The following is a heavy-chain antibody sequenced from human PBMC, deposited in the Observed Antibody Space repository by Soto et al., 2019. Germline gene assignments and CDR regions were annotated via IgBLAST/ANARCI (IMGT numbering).Heavy chain of an antibody. Sequence: EVQLLESGGGLVQPGGSLRLSCAASGFTFSSYAMSWVRQAPGKGLEWGSAISGSGGSTYYADSVKGRFTISRDNSKNTLYLQMNSLRAEDTAVYYCAKAKWELSNYYYYYGMDVWGQGTTVTVSS. D-gene: IGHD1-26*01. J-gene: IGHJ6*02. CDR3: AKAKWELSNYYYYYGMDV. CDR1: GFTFSSYA. V-gene: IGHV3-23*01. CDR2: ISGSGGST.